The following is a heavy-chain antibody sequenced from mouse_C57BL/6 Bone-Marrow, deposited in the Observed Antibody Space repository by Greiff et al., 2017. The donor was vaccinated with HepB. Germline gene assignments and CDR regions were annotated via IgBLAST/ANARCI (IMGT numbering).Heavy chain of an antibody. CDR2: ISSGSSTI. J-gene: IGHJ4*01. Sequence: EVKLMESGGGLVKPGGSLKLSCAASGFTFSDYGMHWVRQAPEKGLEWVAYISSGSSTIYYADTVKGRFTISRDNAKNTLFLQMTSLRSEDTAMYYCARQWVAMDYWGQGTSVTVSS. CDR1: GFTFSDYG. CDR3: ARQWVAMDY. V-gene: IGHV5-17*01.